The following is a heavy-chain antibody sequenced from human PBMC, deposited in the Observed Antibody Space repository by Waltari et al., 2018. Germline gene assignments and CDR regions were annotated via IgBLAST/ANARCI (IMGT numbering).Heavy chain of an antibody. CDR3: ARGGQHIVVVTRAFDI. V-gene: IGHV4-59*01. J-gene: IGHJ3*02. D-gene: IGHD2-21*02. Sequence: QVQLQESGPGLVKPSETLSLTCTVSGGSISSYYWSWIRQPPGKGLEWIGYIYYSGSTNYNPSLKSRVTISVDTSKNQFSLKLSSVTAADTAVYYCARGGQHIVVVTRAFDIWGQGTMVTVSS. CDR2: IYYSGST. CDR1: GGSISSYY.